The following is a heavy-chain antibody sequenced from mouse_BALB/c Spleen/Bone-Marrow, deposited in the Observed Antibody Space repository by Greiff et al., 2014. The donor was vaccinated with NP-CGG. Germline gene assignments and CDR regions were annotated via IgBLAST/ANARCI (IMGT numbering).Heavy chain of an antibody. CDR2: ISSGSSTI. V-gene: IGHV5-17*02. J-gene: IGHJ4*01. CDR3: ARAGMDY. D-gene: IGHD3-3*01. Sequence: DVKLVESGGGLVQPGGSRKLSCAASGFTFSSFGMHWVRQAPEKGLEWVAYISSGSSTIYYADTVKGRFTISRDNPKNTLFLQMTSLRSEDTAMYYCARAGMDYWGQGTSVTASS. CDR1: GFTFSSFG.